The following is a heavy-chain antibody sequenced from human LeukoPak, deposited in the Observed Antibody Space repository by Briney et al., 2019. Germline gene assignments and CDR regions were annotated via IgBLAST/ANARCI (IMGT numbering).Heavy chain of an antibody. V-gene: IGHV4-4*02. CDR3: ASYDSSGYFSPYWYFDL. D-gene: IGHD3-22*01. CDR1: GGSISSSNW. J-gene: IGHJ2*01. Sequence: SETLSLTCAVSGGSISSSNWWSWVRQPPGKGLEWIASIYHTGSTDYNPSLKSRVTISVDTSKNHLSLKLSSVTAADTAVYYCASYDSSGYFSPYWYFDLWGRGTLVTVSS. CDR2: IYHTGST.